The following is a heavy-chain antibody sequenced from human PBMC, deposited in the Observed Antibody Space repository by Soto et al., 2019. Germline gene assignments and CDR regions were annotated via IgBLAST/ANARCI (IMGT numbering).Heavy chain of an antibody. CDR1: GYTLTELS. D-gene: IGHD6-6*01. V-gene: IGHV1-24*01. Sequence: QVQLVQSGAEVKKPGTSVRVSCKVSGYTLTELSMHWVRQAPGKGHEWMGGFDPEHVETIYAQKFQGRITMTEDTSTDTAYMELSSLRSEDTAVYFCVTSHNSSSVLDSWGQGTQVTVSS. CDR3: VTSHNSSSVLDS. CDR2: FDPEHVET. J-gene: IGHJ4*02.